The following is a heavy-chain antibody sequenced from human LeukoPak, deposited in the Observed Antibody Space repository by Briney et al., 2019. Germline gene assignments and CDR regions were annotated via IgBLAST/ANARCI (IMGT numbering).Heavy chain of an antibody. CDR2: IIPIFGTA. CDR3: ASGGVVPAAIYYYYLDV. CDR1: GGTFSSYA. Sequence: SVKVSCKASGGTFSSYAISWVRQAPGQGLEWMGGIIPIFGTANYAQKFQGRVTITTDESTSTAYMELSSLRSEDTAVYYCASGGVVPAAIYYYYLDVWGKGTTVTVSS. V-gene: IGHV1-69*05. D-gene: IGHD2-2*01. J-gene: IGHJ6*03.